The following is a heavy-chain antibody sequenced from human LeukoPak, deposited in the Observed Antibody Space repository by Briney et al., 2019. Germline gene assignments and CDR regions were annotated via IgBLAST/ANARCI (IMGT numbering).Heavy chain of an antibody. J-gene: IGHJ4*02. CDR1: GGSISSSSYY. D-gene: IGHD4-11*01. CDR2: IYYSGST. V-gene: IGHV4-39*07. CDR3: ARESVYSNYEVDY. Sequence: PSETLSLTCTVSGGSISSSSYYWGWIRQPPGKGLEWIGSIYYSGSTYYNPSLKSRVTISVDTSKNQFSLKLSSVTAADTAVYYCARESVYSNYEVDYWGQGTLVTVSS.